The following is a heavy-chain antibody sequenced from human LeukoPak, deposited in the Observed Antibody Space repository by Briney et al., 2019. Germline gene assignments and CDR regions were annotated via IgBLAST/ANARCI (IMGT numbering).Heavy chain of an antibody. CDR2: IRYDGNNE. CDR1: EFTFSSFG. D-gene: IGHD3-22*01. Sequence: GGSLRLSCAASEFTFSSFGMHWVRQAPGKRLEWVAFIRYDGNNEYYADSVRGRFTISRDNSKNTLYLEMNSLRAEDTAVYYCAKDQYYYDTSGYPIYWGQGTLVTASS. CDR3: AKDQYYYDTSGYPIY. V-gene: IGHV3-30*02. J-gene: IGHJ4*02.